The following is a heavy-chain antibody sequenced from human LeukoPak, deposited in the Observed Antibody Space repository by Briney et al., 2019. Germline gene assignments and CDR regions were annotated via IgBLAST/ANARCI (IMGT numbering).Heavy chain of an antibody. J-gene: IGHJ6*03. CDR2: INPNSGGT. Sequence: ASVKVSCKASGGTFSSYAISWVRQAPGQGLEWMGRINPNSGGTNYAQKFQGRVTMTRDTSISTAYMELSRLRSDDTAVYYCARVSHTIKREGYCSGGSCGYYYYMDVWGKGTTVTVSS. D-gene: IGHD2-15*01. CDR3: ARVSHTIKREGYCSGGSCGYYYYMDV. V-gene: IGHV1-2*06. CDR1: GGTFSSYA.